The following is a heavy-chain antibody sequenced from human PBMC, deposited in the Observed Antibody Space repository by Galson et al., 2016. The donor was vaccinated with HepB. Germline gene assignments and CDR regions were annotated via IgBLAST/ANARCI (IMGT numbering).Heavy chain of an antibody. CDR3: ASNLIGPYYVAY. CDR1: SGSISSGGYY. CDR2: VYFSGTT. V-gene: IGHV4-31*03. J-gene: IGHJ4*02. D-gene: IGHD3-9*01. Sequence: TLSLTCTVSSGSISSGGYYWSWIRQHPGKGLEWIGYVYFSGTTSYNPSLKSRVTISLDTSKNRFSLKLTSVTAADPAVYFCASNLIGPYYVAYWGQGTLVTVSS.